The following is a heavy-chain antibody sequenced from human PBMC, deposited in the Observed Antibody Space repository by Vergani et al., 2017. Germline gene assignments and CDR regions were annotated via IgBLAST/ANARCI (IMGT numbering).Heavy chain of an antibody. J-gene: IGHJ4*02. CDR1: GFTFSSYA. CDR3: ARDPGAGYFDY. CDR2: IWYDGSNK. V-gene: IGHV3-33*08. Sequence: QVQLVESGGGVVQPGRSLRLSCAASGFTFSSYAMHWVRQAPGKGLEWVAVIWYDGSNKYYADSVKGRFTISRDNSKNTLYLQMNSLRAEDTAVYYCARDPGAGYFDYWGQGTLVTVSS. D-gene: IGHD1-14*01.